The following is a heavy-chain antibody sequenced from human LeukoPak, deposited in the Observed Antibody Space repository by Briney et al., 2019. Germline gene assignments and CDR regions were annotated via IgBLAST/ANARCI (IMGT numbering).Heavy chain of an antibody. CDR3: ARVDYYDSSVFDY. Sequence: SETLSLTCTVSGGSISSYYWSWIRQPPGKGLEWIGYIYYSGSTNYNHSLKSRVTISVDTSKNQFSLILNSVTAADTAVYYCARVDYYDSSVFDYWGQGTLVTVSS. D-gene: IGHD3-22*01. J-gene: IGHJ4*02. CDR2: IYYSGST. V-gene: IGHV4-59*01. CDR1: GGSISSYY.